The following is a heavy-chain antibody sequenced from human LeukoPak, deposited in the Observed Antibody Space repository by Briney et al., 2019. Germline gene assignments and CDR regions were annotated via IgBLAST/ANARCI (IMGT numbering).Heavy chain of an antibody. V-gene: IGHV1-2*02. CDR2: INPNSGGT. J-gene: IGHJ4*02. D-gene: IGHD3-10*01. CDR3: ARGGLPVVWGVIIPPDY. CDR1: VYTFTVYY. Sequence: GASVKVSCKASVYTFTVYYMHLVRQTPGQGLEWMGWINPNSGGTNYAQKFQGRVTMTRDTSISTAYMELSRLRSDDTAVYYCARGGLPVVWGVIIPPDYWGQGTLVTVSS.